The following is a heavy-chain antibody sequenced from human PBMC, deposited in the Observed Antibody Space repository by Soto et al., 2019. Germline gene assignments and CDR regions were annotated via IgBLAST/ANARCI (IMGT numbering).Heavy chain of an antibody. D-gene: IGHD6-19*01. CDR3: ARHGAVAGTYYFDY. Sequence: PSETRSLTCTVSGGSIRSSSYYWGCIRQPPGKGLEWIGSIYYSGSTYYNPSLKSRVTISVDTSKNQFSLKLSSVTAADTAVYFCARHGAVAGTYYFDYWGQGTLVTVYS. CDR1: GGSIRSSSYY. CDR2: IYYSGST. J-gene: IGHJ4*02. V-gene: IGHV4-39*01.